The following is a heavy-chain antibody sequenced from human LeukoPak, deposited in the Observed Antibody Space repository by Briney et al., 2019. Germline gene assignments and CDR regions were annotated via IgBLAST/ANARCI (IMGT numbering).Heavy chain of an antibody. Sequence: GGSLRLSCAASGFTFSSYGMHWVRQAPGKGLEWVAVISYDGSNKYYADSVKGRFTISRDNSKNTLYLQMNSLRAEDTAVYYCAKEGRVAVAGKHTYYFDYWGQGTLVTVSS. CDR2: ISYDGSNK. D-gene: IGHD6-19*01. CDR3: AKEGRVAVAGKHTYYFDY. CDR1: GFTFSSYG. J-gene: IGHJ4*02. V-gene: IGHV3-30*18.